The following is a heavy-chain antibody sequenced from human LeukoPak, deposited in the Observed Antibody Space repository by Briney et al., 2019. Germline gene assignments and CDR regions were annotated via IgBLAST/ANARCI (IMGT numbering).Heavy chain of an antibody. CDR2: ISSTSGSI. J-gene: IGHJ4*02. Sequence: PGGSLRLSCAASGFTFSSYSMNWVRQAPGEGLEWVSSISSTSGSISYADSVKGRFSISRDNAENSLYLQMHSLRAEDTAVYYCARGAYGTYDYWGQGTLVTVSS. D-gene: IGHD4-17*01. V-gene: IGHV3-21*01. CDR3: ARGAYGTYDY. CDR1: GFTFSSYS.